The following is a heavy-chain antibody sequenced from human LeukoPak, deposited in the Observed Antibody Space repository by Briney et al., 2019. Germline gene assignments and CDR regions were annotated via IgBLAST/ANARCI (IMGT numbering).Heavy chain of an antibody. CDR1: GGSISSYY. D-gene: IGHD4-17*01. CDR3: ARDYGDYRGWFDP. CDR2: IYYSGST. J-gene: IGHJ5*02. V-gene: IGHV4-59*12. Sequence: PSETLSLTCTVSGGSISSYYWSWIRQPPGKGLEWIGYIYYSGSTNYNPSLKSRVTISVDTSKIQFSLKLSSVTAADTAVYYCARDYGDYRGWFDPWGQGTPAPVSS.